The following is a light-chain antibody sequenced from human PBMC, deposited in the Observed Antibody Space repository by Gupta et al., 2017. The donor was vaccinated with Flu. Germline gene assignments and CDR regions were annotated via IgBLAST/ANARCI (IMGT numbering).Light chain of an antibody. CDR1: NIGSKS. Sequence: TARITCGGNNIGSKSVHWYQQKPGQAPVLVVCDDSDRPSGIPERFSGSNSGKTATLTISRVEARDEADYYCQVWDSSSDHRVFGGGTKLTVL. CDR2: DDS. J-gene: IGLJ3*02. V-gene: IGLV3-21*02. CDR3: QVWDSSSDHRV.